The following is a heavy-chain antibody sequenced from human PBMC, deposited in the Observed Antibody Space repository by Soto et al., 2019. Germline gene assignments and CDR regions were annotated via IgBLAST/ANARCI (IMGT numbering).Heavy chain of an antibody. V-gene: IGHV3-7*01. D-gene: IGHD5-12*01. CDR1: GVAFSGYW. CDR2: IKQDGSEK. Sequence: EVQLVESGGDLVQPGGSLRLSCAASGVAFSGYWMSWVRQAPGKGLEGVANIKQDGSEKYYVDSVKGRFTISRDNAKNSLYLQMNSLRVEDTAVHYCARATSVDAYWGQGTLVTVSS. CDR3: ARATSVDAY. J-gene: IGHJ4*02.